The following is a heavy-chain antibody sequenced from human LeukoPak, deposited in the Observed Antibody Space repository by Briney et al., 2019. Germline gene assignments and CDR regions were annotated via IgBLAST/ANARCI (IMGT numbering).Heavy chain of an antibody. D-gene: IGHD2-15*01. V-gene: IGHV3-23*01. CDR3: AKDSRYEGFMSDY. CDR2: ISGSGGST. J-gene: IGHJ4*02. Sequence: PGGSLRLSCAASGFTFSSYAMSWVRQAPGNGLEWVSAISGSGGSTYYADSVKGRFTISRDNSKNTLYLQMNSLRAEDTAVYYCAKDSRYEGFMSDYWGQGTLVTVSS. CDR1: GFTFSSYA.